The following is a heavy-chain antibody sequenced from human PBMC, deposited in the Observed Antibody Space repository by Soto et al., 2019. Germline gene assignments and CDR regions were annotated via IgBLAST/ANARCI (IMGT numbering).Heavy chain of an antibody. CDR3: ARAKTVSYYMDV. Sequence: SETLSLTCAVYGGSFSGYYWSWIRQPPGKGLEWIGEINHSGSTNYNPSLKSRVTISVDTSKNQFSLKLSSVTAADTAVYYCARAKTVSYYMDVWGKGTTVTVSS. CDR1: GGSFSGYY. D-gene: IGHD1-1*01. CDR2: INHSGST. V-gene: IGHV4-34*01. J-gene: IGHJ6*03.